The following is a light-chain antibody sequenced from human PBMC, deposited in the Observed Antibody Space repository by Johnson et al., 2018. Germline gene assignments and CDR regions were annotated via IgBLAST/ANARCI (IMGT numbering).Light chain of an antibody. CDR3: GTWDSSLSAENV. Sequence: QSVLTQPPSVSAAPGQKVTISYSGSSSNIGNNYVSWYQQLPGTAPKLLIYENNKRPSGIPDRFSGSKSGTSATLGITGLQTGDEADYYCGTWDSSLSAENVFGTGTKVTVL. V-gene: IGLV1-51*02. CDR2: ENN. J-gene: IGLJ1*01. CDR1: SSNIGNNY.